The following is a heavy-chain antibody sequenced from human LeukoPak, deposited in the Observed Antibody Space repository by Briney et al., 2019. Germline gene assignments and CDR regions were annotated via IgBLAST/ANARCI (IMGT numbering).Heavy chain of an antibody. J-gene: IGHJ4*02. CDR2: INNNGAKT. Sequence: HAGGSLRLSCAASGFTFSSYSMSLVRQAPGKGLEGVSGINNNGAKTYYADFVKGRFTISRDNSKNTLYLQMNSLRDEDTALYYCAKEYTNSWFTSLNWGQGTLVTVSS. CDR3: AKEYTNSWFTSLN. D-gene: IGHD6-13*01. CDR1: GFTFSSYS. V-gene: IGHV3-23*01.